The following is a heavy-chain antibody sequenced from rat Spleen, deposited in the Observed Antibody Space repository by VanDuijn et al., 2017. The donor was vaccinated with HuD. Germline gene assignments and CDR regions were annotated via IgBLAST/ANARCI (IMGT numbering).Heavy chain of an antibody. D-gene: IGHD1-8*01. V-gene: IGHV5-25*01. CDR1: GFTFNNYY. CDR3: VRDHSSYRYFDF. Sequence: EVQLVESGGGLVQPGRSMKLSCAASGFTFNNYYMAWVRQAPTKGLEWVASISIGGTNIYYRDSVKGRFTISRENAKRTLFLQMNSLRSEDTATYYCVRDHSSYRYFDFWGPGTMVTVSS. CDR2: ISIGGTNI. J-gene: IGHJ1*01.